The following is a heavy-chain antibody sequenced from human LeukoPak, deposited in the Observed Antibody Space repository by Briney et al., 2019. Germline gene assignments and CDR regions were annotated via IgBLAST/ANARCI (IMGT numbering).Heavy chain of an antibody. CDR1: GFTFSSYW. J-gene: IGHJ4*02. CDR2: IKQDGSEK. D-gene: IGHD3-22*01. CDR3: ARENYYYDSSGYYDY. V-gene: IGHV3-7*01. Sequence: GGSLRLSCAASGFTFSSYWMSWVRPAPGKGLEWVANIKQDGSEKYYVDSVKGRFTISRDNAKNSLYLQMNSLRAEDTAVYYCARENYYYDSSGYYDYWGQGTLVTVSS.